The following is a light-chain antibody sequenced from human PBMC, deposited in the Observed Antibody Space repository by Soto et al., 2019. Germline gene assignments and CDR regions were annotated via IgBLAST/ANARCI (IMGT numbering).Light chain of an antibody. Sequence: DIQMSQSPHSLSVSVCARVTITCRASQGIGNPFIGWYQQKLGRPPKRLIYSTSTLQSGVPSRFSGSGSGTEFTLTISSLQPEEFATYYCLQYWDYSWTFGQGTKVDIK. V-gene: IGKV1-17*01. J-gene: IGKJ1*01. CDR2: STS. CDR1: QGIGNP. CDR3: LQYWDYSWT.